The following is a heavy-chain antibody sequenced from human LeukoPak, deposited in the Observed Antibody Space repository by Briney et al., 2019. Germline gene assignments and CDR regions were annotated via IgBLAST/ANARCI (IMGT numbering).Heavy chain of an antibody. J-gene: IGHJ5*02. CDR2: IYYSGST. Sequence: SQTLSLTCTVSGGSISSGGYYWSWIRQHPGKGLEWIGYIYYSGSTYYNPSLKSRVTISVDTSKNQFSLKLSSVTAADTAVYYCARGGIAAAGPPTNWFDPWGQGTLVTVSS. CDR3: ARGGIAAAGPPTNWFDP. D-gene: IGHD6-13*01. V-gene: IGHV4-31*03. CDR1: GGSISSGGYY.